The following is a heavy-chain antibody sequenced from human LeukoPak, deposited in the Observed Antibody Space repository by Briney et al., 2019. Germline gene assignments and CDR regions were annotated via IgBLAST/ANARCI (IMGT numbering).Heavy chain of an antibody. V-gene: IGHV3-13*01. Sequence: GGSLRLSCAASGFTFSSHDMHWVRQPTGKGLEWVSVIGTAGNTYYTDSVKGRFTISRENAKNSLYLQMDNLRAEDTAVYYCARSKSYSSGWTDFDCWGQGALVTVSS. J-gene: IGHJ4*02. CDR2: IGTAGNT. CDR1: GFTFSSHD. CDR3: ARSKSYSSGWTDFDC. D-gene: IGHD6-19*01.